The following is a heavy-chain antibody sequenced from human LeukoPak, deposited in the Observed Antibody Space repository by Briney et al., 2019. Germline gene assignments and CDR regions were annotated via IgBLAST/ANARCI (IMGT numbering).Heavy chain of an antibody. CDR1: GFTFSSYS. CDR3: ARHRTLYCSSTSCYQPKRGFDP. Sequence: PGGSLRLSCAASGFTFSSYSMNWVRQAPGKGLEWVSSISSSSSYIYYADSVKGRFTISRDNAKNSLYLQMNSLRAEDTAVYYCARHRTLYCSSTSCYQPKRGFDPWGQGTLVTVSS. J-gene: IGHJ5*02. V-gene: IGHV3-21*01. CDR2: ISSSSSYI. D-gene: IGHD2-2*01.